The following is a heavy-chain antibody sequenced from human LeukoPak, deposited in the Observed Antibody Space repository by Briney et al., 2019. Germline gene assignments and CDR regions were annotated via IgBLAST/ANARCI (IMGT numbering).Heavy chain of an antibody. V-gene: IGHV6-1*01. J-gene: IGHJ3*02. Sequence: SQTLSLTCAISGDSVSSNSAAWNWIRQSPSRGLEWLGRTYYRSKWYNDYAVSVKSRITINPDTSKNQFSLQLNSVTPEDTAVYYCAKEKRVVVVAGYGGGDAFDIWGQGTMVTVSS. CDR2: TYYRSKWYN. CDR3: AKEKRVVVVAGYGGGDAFDI. CDR1: GDSVSSNSAA. D-gene: IGHD2-15*01.